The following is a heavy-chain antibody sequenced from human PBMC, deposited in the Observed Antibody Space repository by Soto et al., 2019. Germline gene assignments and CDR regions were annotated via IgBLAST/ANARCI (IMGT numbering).Heavy chain of an antibody. J-gene: IGHJ5*02. D-gene: IGHD2-21*01. CDR1: GDSISRGGYY. Sequence: HVQLQESGPGLVKPSQTLSLTCTVSGDSISRGGYYWNWIRQHPRKGLEWIGYIYHSGSTNYNPSLMSRVTISVDTSKNQLSLELSNVTAADTAVYYCARDGAGAYGLGWFDPWGQGILVNVSS. V-gene: IGHV4-31*03. CDR2: IYHSGST. CDR3: ARDGAGAYGLGWFDP.